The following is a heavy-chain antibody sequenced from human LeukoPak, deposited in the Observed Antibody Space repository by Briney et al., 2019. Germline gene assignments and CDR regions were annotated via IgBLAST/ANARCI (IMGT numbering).Heavy chain of an antibody. V-gene: IGHV4-59*01. Sequence: SETLSLTCTVPGGSISSYYWSWIRQPPGKGLEWIGYIYYSGSTNYSPSLKSRVTISVDTSKNQFSLKLSSVTAADTAVYYCARGYGSSGYLYYWGQGTLVTVSS. J-gene: IGHJ4*02. CDR2: IYYSGST. CDR1: GGSISSYY. CDR3: ARGYGSSGYLYY. D-gene: IGHD3-22*01.